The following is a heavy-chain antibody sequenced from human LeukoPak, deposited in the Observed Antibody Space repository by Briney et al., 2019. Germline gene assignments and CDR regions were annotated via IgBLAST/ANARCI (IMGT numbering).Heavy chain of an antibody. D-gene: IGHD4-17*01. J-gene: IGHJ4*02. CDR1: GFTFSSYA. CDR2: ISYDGSNK. Sequence: GGSLRLSCAASGFTFSSYAMHWVRQAPGKGLEWVAVISYDGSNKYYADSVKGRFTISRDNSKNTLYLQMSSLRAEDTAVYYCARARPTVTPGDYFDYWGQGTLVTVSS. V-gene: IGHV3-30*04. CDR3: ARARPTVTPGDYFDY.